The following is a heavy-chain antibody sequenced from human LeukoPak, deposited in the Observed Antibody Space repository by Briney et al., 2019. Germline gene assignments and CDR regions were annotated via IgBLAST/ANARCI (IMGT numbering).Heavy chain of an antibody. J-gene: IGHJ4*02. D-gene: IGHD5-24*01. CDR3: GRASVEMGTIHSDY. V-gene: IGHV4-39*07. CDR1: GGSISSSNYF. CDR2: IYYSGST. Sequence: PWETLSLTCTVSGGSISSSNYFWGWIRQAPGKGLEWIGSIYYSGSTYYNPSLKSRVTISADMYKNQFSLMLYSVTAADTAVYYCGRASVEMGTIHSDYWGQGTLVTVSS.